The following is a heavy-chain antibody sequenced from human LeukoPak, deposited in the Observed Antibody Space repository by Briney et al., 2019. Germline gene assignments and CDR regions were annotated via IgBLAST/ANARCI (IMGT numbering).Heavy chain of an antibody. Sequence: GGSLRLSCAASGFTFDDYAMHWVRQAPGKGLEWVSGISWNSGSIGYADSVKGRFTISRDNAKNSLYLQMNSLRAEDTALCYCAKDAPYCGGDCYPERYSQHWAQAPLVPLP. J-gene: IGHJ1*01. CDR1: GFTFDDYA. CDR2: ISWNSGSI. V-gene: IGHV3-9*01. D-gene: IGHD2-21*02. CDR3: AKDAPYCGGDCYPERYSQH.